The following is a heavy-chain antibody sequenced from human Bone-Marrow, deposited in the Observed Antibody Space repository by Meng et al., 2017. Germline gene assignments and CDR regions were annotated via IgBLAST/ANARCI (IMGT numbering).Heavy chain of an antibody. J-gene: IGHJ5*02. CDR2: INPNSGGT. D-gene: IGHD2-2*01. CDR1: GYTFTGYY. V-gene: IGHV1-2*06. Sequence: QGPLGSLGSEGKKPGASGKVSCKASGYTFTGYYMHWGRQAPGQGLEWMGRINPNSGGTNYAQKFQGRVTMTRDASISTAYMELSRLRSDDTAVYYCARDADCSSTSCYFWFDPWGQGTLVTVSS. CDR3: ARDADCSSTSCYFWFDP.